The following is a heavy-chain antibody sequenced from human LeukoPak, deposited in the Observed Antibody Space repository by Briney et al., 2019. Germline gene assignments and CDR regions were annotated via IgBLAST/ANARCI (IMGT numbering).Heavy chain of an antibody. CDR1: GGTFSSYA. V-gene: IGHV1-69*13. Sequence: ASVNVSCKASGGTFSSYAISWVRQAPGQGLEWMGGIIPIFGTADYAQKFQGRDTITADQSTSTAYMELSSLRSEDTAVYYCAGVFGVVMADAFDIWGQGTMVTVPS. CDR2: IIPIFGTA. D-gene: IGHD3-3*01. J-gene: IGHJ3*02. CDR3: AGVFGVVMADAFDI.